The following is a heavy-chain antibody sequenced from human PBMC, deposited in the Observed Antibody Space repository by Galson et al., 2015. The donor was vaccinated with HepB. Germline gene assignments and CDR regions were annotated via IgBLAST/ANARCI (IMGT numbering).Heavy chain of an antibody. CDR1: GGAFSAYY. D-gene: IGHD5-12*01. CDR3: AQRGYSGYSFFT. V-gene: IGHV4-34*01. CDR2: INHSGST. Sequence: SETLSLTCAMYGGAFSAYYWSWIRQPPGKGLEWIGEINHSGSTNYNVSPKSRVTISVDTSKSQFSLKLSSVTAADTAVYYCAQRGYSGYSFFTWGQGTLVTVSS. J-gene: IGHJ4*02.